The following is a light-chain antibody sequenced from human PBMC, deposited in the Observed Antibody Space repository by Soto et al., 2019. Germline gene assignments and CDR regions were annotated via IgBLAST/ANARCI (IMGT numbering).Light chain of an antibody. CDR1: SSDVGSYNS. J-gene: IGLJ1*01. CDR3: CSYAGNPYV. V-gene: IGLV2-23*01. CDR2: EGS. Sequence: LTHPASVSGSPGQSIAISCTGTSSDVGSYNSVSWYQQHPGKAPKLMIYEGSKRPSGVSDRFSGSKSGNTASLTISGLQAEDEADYYCCSYAGNPYVFGTGTKVTVL.